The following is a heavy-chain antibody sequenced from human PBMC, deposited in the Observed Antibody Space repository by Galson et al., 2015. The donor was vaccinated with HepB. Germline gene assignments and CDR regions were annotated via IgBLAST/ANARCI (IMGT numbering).Heavy chain of an antibody. CDR3: IRMADLSGYSSS. CDR1: GFTFSGSA. J-gene: IGHJ4*02. V-gene: IGHV3-73*01. Sequence: SLRLSCAASGFTFSGSAIHWVRQTSGKGLKWVGRIRTKASNYATAYAASLQGRFTISRDDSKNTAYLHMKSLKTEDTAVYYCIRMADLSGYSSSWGQGTLVTVSS. D-gene: IGHD6-13*01. CDR2: IRTKASNYAT.